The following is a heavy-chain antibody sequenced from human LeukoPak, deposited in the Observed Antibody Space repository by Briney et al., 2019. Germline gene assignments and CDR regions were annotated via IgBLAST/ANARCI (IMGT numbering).Heavy chain of an antibody. D-gene: IGHD5-18*01. CDR1: GFTFSSYA. CDR2: SRGSGGNT. V-gene: IGHV3-23*01. CDR3: AKVHYTYGGIDY. J-gene: IGHJ4*02. Sequence: GGSLRLTCAASGFTFSSYAMSWVRQAPGKGLEWVSSSRGSGGNTYYADSVKGRFTISRDNSKNTLYLQMNSLRAEDTAVYYCAKVHYTYGGIDYWGQGTLVTVSS.